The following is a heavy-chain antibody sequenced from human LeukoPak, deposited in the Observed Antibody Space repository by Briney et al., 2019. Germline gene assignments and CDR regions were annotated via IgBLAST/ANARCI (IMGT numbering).Heavy chain of an antibody. V-gene: IGHV3-21*04. CDR2: ISSSSYI. J-gene: IGHJ4*02. CDR1: GFTFSSYS. Sequence: GGSLRPSCAASGFTFSSYSMNWVRQAPGKGLEWVSSISSSSYIYYADSVKGRFTISRDNAKNSLYLQMNSLRAEDTAVYYCAKDREHSYGYYFDYWGQGTLVTVSS. D-gene: IGHD5-18*01. CDR3: AKDREHSYGYYFDY.